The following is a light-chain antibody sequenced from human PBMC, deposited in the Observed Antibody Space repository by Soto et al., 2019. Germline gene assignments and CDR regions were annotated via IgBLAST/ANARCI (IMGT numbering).Light chain of an antibody. CDR2: GAS. J-gene: IGKJ2*01. Sequence: EFVLTQSPGILSLSPGERATLSCRASQSVSSSYLAWYQQKPGQAPRLLIYGASSRATGIPDRFSGSGSGTDFTLTISRLEPEDFAVYYCQQYGSSPYTFGQGTKLEIK. CDR3: QQYGSSPYT. CDR1: QSVSSSY. V-gene: IGKV3-20*01.